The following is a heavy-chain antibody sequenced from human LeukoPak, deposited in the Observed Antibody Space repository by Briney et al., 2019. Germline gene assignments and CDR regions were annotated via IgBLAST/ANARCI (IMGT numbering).Heavy chain of an antibody. D-gene: IGHD3-22*01. J-gene: IGHJ4*02. Sequence: GASVKVSCKASGYTFTGYYMHWVRQAPGQGLEWMGWINTNTGNPTYAQGFTGRFVFSLDTSVSTAYLQISSLKAEDTAVYYCARVKGTQYYYDSSGYSLLDYWGQGTLVTVSS. CDR1: GYTFTGYY. V-gene: IGHV7-4-1*02. CDR3: ARVKGTQYYYDSSGYSLLDY. CDR2: INTNTGNP.